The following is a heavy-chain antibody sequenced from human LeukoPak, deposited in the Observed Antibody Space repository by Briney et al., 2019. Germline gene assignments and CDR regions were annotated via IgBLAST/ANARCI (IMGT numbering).Heavy chain of an antibody. D-gene: IGHD3-22*01. CDR3: ARADSSGYYHPIN. CDR2: VSETGSNT. CDR1: GFTFSSYG. Sequence: GGSLRLSCAASGFTFSSYGISWVRQAPGKGLEWVSGVSETGSNTYYLDSVKGRFTISRDNSKNTVYLQMNSLRAEDTAVYYCARADSSGYYHPINWGQGTLVTVSS. J-gene: IGHJ4*02. V-gene: IGHV3-23*01.